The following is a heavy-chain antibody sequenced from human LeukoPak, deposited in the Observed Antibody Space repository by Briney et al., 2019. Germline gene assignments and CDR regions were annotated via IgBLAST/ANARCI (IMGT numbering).Heavy chain of an antibody. D-gene: IGHD5-18*01. Sequence: PGGSLRLSCAVSTFYCTDYARSWARQAPGKGLEWVANIKDDGSETYYVASVKGRFTISRDNAKDSLYLQMNSLRAEDTAVYYCAREPRGYSYGLWGRGTLVTVSS. CDR1: TFYCTDYA. CDR3: AREPRGYSYGL. J-gene: IGHJ4*02. V-gene: IGHV3-7*01. CDR2: IKDDGSET.